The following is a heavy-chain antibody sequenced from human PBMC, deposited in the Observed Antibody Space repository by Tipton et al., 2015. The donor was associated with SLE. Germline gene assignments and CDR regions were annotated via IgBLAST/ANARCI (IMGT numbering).Heavy chain of an antibody. Sequence: SLRLSCAASGFSVSRNYMNWVRQPPGRGLEWVSVIYSGGATYYADTVKGRFTMSRDNSQNTLYLEMNSLRPEDTAVYYCARDWCSSTSCYGYYYMDVWGKGTTVTVSS. CDR2: IYSGGAT. CDR1: GFSVSRNY. CDR3: ARDWCSSTSCYGYYYMDV. V-gene: IGHV3-53*05. D-gene: IGHD2-2*01. J-gene: IGHJ6*03.